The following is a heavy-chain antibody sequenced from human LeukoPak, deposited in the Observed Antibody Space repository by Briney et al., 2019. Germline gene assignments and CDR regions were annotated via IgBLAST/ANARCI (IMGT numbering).Heavy chain of an antibody. CDR1: GFIVSSNY. CDR3: ARSRIAARPVGY. V-gene: IGHV3-66*01. Sequence: PGGSLRLSCAASGFIVSSNYMSWVRQAPGKGLEWVSVIYSGGSTYYADSVKGRFTISRDNSKNTLYLQMNSLRAEDTAVYYCARSRIAARPVGYWGQGTLVTVSS. D-gene: IGHD6-6*01. CDR2: IYSGGST. J-gene: IGHJ4*02.